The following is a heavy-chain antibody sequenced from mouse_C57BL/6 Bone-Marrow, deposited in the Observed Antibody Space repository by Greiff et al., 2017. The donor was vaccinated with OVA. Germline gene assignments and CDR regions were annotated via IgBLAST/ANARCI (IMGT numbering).Heavy chain of an antibody. J-gene: IGHJ4*01. CDR2: IDPENGDT. CDR3: TTGDYGEGYYAMDY. CDR1: GFTIKDDY. Sequence: VQLQQSGAELVRPGASVKLSCTASGFTIKDDYMHWVKQRPEQGLEWIGWIDPENGDTEYASKFQGKATITADTSSNTAYLQLSSLTSEDTAVYYCTTGDYGEGYYAMDYWGQGTSVTVSS. D-gene: IGHD2-4*01. V-gene: IGHV14-4*01.